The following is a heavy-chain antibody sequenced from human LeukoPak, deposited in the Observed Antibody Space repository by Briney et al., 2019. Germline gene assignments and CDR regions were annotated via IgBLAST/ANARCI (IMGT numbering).Heavy chain of an antibody. V-gene: IGHV4-61*02. CDR3: ARVPFYSSWYQGTYFDY. CDR1: GGSISSGSYY. Sequence: SETLSLTCTVSGGSISSGSYYWSWIRQPAGKGLEWIGRIYTSGSTNYNPSLKSRVTISVDTSKNQFSLKLSSVTAADTAVYYCARVPFYSSWYQGTYFDYWGQGTLVTVSA. D-gene: IGHD6-13*01. J-gene: IGHJ4*02. CDR2: IYTSGST.